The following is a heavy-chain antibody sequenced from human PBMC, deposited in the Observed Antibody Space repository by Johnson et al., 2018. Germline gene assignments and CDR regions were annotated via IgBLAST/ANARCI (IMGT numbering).Heavy chain of an antibody. CDR3: AREWRAFDI. J-gene: IGHJ3*02. V-gene: IGHV4-59*01. CDR1: GDSISSYY. Sequence: QVQLQESGPGLVKPSETLSLTCTVSGDSISSYYWSWIRQPPGKGLEWIAFIYYNGDTSYNPSLKSRVTISVDTSKNHFSLKLSSVTAADTAVYYGAREWRAFDIWGQGTMVTVSS. D-gene: IGHD3-3*01. CDR2: IYYNGDT.